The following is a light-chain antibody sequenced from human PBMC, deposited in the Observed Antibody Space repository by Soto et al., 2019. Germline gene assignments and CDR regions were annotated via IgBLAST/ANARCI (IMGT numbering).Light chain of an antibody. CDR3: QKCKVAPFT. V-gene: IGKV1-27*01. CDR2: AAS. J-gene: IGKJ4*01. CDR1: QGIDNH. Sequence: DIQMTQSPSSLSASLGDRVTITCRASQGIDNHLAWYQQKPGKAPKLLIYAASTLHSGVPSRFTGSGSGTDFTLTIRSLQPEDAATYYCQKCKVAPFTFGGGTKVEI.